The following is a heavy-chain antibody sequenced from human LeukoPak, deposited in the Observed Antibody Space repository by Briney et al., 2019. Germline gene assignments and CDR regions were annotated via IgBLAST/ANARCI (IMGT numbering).Heavy chain of an antibody. CDR3: VREVGATTWFDY. Sequence: SETLSLTCTVSGGSISSYYWSWIRQPPGKGLEWIGYIYYSGSTNYNPSLKSRVTISVDTSKNQFSLKLSSVTAADTAVYYCVREVGATTWFDYWGQGTLVTVSS. J-gene: IGHJ4*02. CDR2: IYYSGST. V-gene: IGHV4-59*01. D-gene: IGHD1-26*01. CDR1: GGSISSYY.